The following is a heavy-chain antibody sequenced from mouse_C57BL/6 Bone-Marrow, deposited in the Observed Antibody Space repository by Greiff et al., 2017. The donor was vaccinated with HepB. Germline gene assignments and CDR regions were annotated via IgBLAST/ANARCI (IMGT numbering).Heavy chain of an antibody. CDR3: ARHEVYYGSPLAY. CDR2: ISNGGGST. D-gene: IGHD1-1*01. Sequence: EVKLMESGGGLVQPGGSLKLSCEASGFTFSDYYMYWVRQTPEKRLEWVAYISNGGGSTYYPDTVKGRFTISRDNAKNTLYLQMSRLKSEDTAMYYCARHEVYYGSPLAYWGQGTRVTVSA. CDR1: GFTFSDYY. J-gene: IGHJ3*01. V-gene: IGHV5-12*01.